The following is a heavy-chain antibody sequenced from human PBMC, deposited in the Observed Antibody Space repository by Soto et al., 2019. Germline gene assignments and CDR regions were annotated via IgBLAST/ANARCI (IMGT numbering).Heavy chain of an antibody. CDR3: ARDPITIVYGMDV. Sequence: PSETLSLTCAVYGGSFSGYYWSWIRQPPGKGLEWIGEINHSGSTNYNPSLKSRVTISVDTSKNQFSLKLSSVTAADTAVYYCARDPITIVYGMDVWGQGTTVTVSS. CDR2: INHSGST. V-gene: IGHV4-34*01. D-gene: IGHD3-3*01. CDR1: GGSFSGYY. J-gene: IGHJ6*02.